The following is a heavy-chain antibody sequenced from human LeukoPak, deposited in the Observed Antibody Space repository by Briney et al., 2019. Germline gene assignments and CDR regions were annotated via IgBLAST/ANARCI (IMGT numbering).Heavy chain of an antibody. Sequence: GGSLRLSCTVSGFTVSSNSMSWVRQAPGKGLEWVSFIYSDNTHYSDSVKGRFTISRDNSKNTLYLQMNSLRAEDTAVYYCARGGHDYGDYTGWPYYYMDVWGKGTTVTISS. CDR1: GFTVSSNS. CDR2: IYSDNT. J-gene: IGHJ6*03. CDR3: ARGGHDYGDYTGWPYYYMDV. V-gene: IGHV3-53*01. D-gene: IGHD4-17*01.